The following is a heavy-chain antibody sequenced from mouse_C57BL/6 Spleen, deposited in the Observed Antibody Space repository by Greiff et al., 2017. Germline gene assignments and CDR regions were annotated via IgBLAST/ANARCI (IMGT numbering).Heavy chain of an antibody. CDR3: AGDDYGSSYDAWFAY. Sequence: QVQLQQPGTELVKPGASVKLSCKASGYTFTSYWMHWVKQRPGQGLEWIGNINPSNGGTNYNEKFKSKATLTVDKSSSTAYMQLSRLTSEDSAVFYSAGDDYGSSYDAWFAYWGQGTLVTVSA. CDR1: GYTFTSYW. CDR2: INPSNGGT. V-gene: IGHV1-53*01. D-gene: IGHD1-1*01. J-gene: IGHJ3*01.